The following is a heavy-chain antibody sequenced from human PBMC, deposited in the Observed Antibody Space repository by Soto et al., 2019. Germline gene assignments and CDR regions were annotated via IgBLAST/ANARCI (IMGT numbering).Heavy chain of an antibody. V-gene: IGHV3-7*05. J-gene: IGHJ4*02. CDR1: GFTFSSYW. CDR2: IKQDGSEK. D-gene: IGHD2-15*01. Sequence: GGSLRLSCAASGFTFSSYWMSWVRQAPGKGLEWVANIKQDGSEKYYVDSVKGRFTISRDNAKNSLYLQMNSPRAEDTAVYYCARDPPRYCSGGSCPELDYWGQGTLVTVPS. CDR3: ARDPPRYCSGGSCPELDY.